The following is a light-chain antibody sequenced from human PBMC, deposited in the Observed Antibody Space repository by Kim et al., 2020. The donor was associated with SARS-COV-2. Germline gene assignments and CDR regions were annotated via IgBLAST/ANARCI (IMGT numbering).Light chain of an antibody. J-gene: IGKJ4*01. Sequence: APRLLIYGASTRATGVPDRFNGSGSGTEFTLTISSLQSEDFAVYYCQQHNNWPPLTFGGGTKVDIK. CDR2: GAS. V-gene: IGKV3-15*01. CDR3: QQHNNWPPLT.